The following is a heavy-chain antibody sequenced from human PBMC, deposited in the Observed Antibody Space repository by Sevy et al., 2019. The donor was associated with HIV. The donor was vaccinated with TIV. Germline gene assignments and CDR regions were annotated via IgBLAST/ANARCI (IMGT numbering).Heavy chain of an antibody. CDR2: ISWNSGDI. J-gene: IGHJ4*02. D-gene: IGHD6-19*01. Sequence: GGSLRLSCAASGFTFDDYAMHWVRQAPGKGLEWVSGISWNSGDIEYADSVKGRFTISRDNAKNSLYLQMDSLGADDTAFYYCARHPVAGTTPYYLDHWGQGTLVTVSS. CDR3: ARHPVAGTTPYYLDH. V-gene: IGHV3-9*01. CDR1: GFTFDDYA.